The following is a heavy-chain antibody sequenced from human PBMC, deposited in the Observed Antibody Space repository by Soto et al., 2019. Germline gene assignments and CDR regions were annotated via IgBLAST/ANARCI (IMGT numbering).Heavy chain of an antibody. Sequence: SETLSLTCTVSGGSISSYYWSWIRQPPGKGLEWIGYIYYSGSTNYNPSLKSRVTISVDTSKNQFSLKLSSVTAADTAVYYCARVESVEMATINWFDPWGQGTLVTVSS. D-gene: IGHD5-12*01. V-gene: IGHV4-59*01. J-gene: IGHJ5*02. CDR1: GGSISSYY. CDR3: ARVESVEMATINWFDP. CDR2: IYYSGST.